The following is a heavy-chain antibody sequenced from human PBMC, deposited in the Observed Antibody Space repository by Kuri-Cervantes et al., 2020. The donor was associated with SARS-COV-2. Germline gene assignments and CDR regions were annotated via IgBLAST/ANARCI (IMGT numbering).Heavy chain of an antibody. D-gene: IGHD2-15*01. Sequence: GESLKISCAASGFTFSSYGMHWVRQAPGKGLEWVAVIWYDGSNKYYADSVKGRFTIFRDNSKNTLYLQMNSLRAEDTAVYYCARSSGQIFYYYGMDVWGQGTTVTVSS. V-gene: IGHV3-33*08. CDR2: IWYDGSNK. J-gene: IGHJ6*02. CDR1: GFTFSSYG. CDR3: ARSSGQIFYYYGMDV.